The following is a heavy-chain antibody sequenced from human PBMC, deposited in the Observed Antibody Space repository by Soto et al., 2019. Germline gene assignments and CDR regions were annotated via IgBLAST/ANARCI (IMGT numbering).Heavy chain of an antibody. J-gene: IGHJ1*01. CDR1: GGSISSDDYY. D-gene: IGHD3-22*01. Sequence: KSSETLSLTCTVSGGSISSDDYYWSWTRQAPGRGLEWIGYIHSSGSIYYNPSLKSRATMSIDTAGNQFSLKVSSVTVAEMAVYYCARDLDGLHDDTSGPFPRPGWGQGTLVTVSS. CDR3: ARDLDGLHDDTSGPFPRPG. V-gene: IGHV4-30-4*01. CDR2: IHSSGSI.